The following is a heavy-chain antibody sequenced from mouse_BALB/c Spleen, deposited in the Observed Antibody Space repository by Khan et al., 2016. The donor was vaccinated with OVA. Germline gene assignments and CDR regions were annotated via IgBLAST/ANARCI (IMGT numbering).Heavy chain of an antibody. J-gene: IGHJ3*01. CDR3: ANSCRWFAY. CDR2: IHYGGST. Sequence: EVQLQESEPNLVKPSQSLSLTCTVTGYSVTSGYSWHWIRQFPGNKLEWMGYIHYGGSTNYTPYLTSRISITRATSNNQFFLQLNSVTTADTATSYGANSCRWFAYWGQGTLVTGSA. CDR1: GYSVTSGYS. V-gene: IGHV3-1*02.